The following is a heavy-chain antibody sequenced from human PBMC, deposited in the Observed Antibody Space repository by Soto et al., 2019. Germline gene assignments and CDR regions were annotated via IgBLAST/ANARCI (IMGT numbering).Heavy chain of an antibody. D-gene: IGHD2-15*01. J-gene: IGHJ3*02. CDR3: AREGSGGTWDAFDI. CDR2: IYYSGST. V-gene: IGHV4-31*03. CDR1: GGSISSGGYY. Sequence: SETLSLTCTVSGGSISSGGYYWSWIHQHPGKGLEWIGYIYYSGSTYYNPSLKSRVTISVDTSKNQFSLKLSSVTAADTAVYYCAREGSGGTWDAFDIWGQGTMVTVSS.